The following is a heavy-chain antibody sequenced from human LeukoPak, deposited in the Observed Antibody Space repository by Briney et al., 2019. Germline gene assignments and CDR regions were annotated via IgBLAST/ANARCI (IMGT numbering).Heavy chain of an antibody. Sequence: SVKVSCKASGGTFSSYAISWVRQAPGQGLEWMGGIIPILGIANYAQKFQGRVTITADKSTSTAYMELSSLRSEDTAVYYCAYEILGFHDFWSDYASSGMDVWGQGTTVTVSS. CDR2: IIPILGIA. V-gene: IGHV1-69*04. J-gene: IGHJ6*02. CDR3: AYEILGFHDFWSDYASSGMDV. CDR1: GGTFSSYA. D-gene: IGHD3-3*01.